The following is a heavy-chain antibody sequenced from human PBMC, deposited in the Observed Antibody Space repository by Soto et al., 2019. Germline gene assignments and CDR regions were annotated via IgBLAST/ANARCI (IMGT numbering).Heavy chain of an antibody. Sequence: QVQLVQSGAEVKKPGSSVKVSCKASGGLFSSYAISWVRQAHGQGLEWMGGIIPLIGTPSYAQKFQDRVTNTADESTSTAFMELSSLGSEDTAVYYCASGGVPARPGLVYVDPWGQGTMVTGSS. CDR3: ASGGVPARPGLVYVDP. CDR1: GGLFSSYA. V-gene: IGHV1-69*01. J-gene: IGHJ5*02. CDR2: IIPLIGTP. D-gene: IGHD6-6*01.